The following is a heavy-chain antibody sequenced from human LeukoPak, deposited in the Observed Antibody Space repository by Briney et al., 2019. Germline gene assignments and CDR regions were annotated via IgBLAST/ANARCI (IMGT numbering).Heavy chain of an antibody. D-gene: IGHD3-10*01. CDR2: ISYDGSNK. V-gene: IGHV3-30*03. J-gene: IGHJ3*02. Sequence: GGSLRLSCAASGFTFSSYSMNWVRQAPGKGLEWVAVISYDGSNKYYADSVKGRFTISRDNSKNTLYLQMNSLRAEDTAVYYCAREFPPDWFGELSTAFDIWGQGTMVTVSS. CDR3: AREFPPDWFGELSTAFDI. CDR1: GFTFSSYS.